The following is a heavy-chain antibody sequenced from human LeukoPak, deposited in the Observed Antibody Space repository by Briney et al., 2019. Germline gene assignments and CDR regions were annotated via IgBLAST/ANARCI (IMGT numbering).Heavy chain of an antibody. Sequence: PGGSLRLSCVVSGFTFSHYGMDWVRQAPGKGLEWVSYISSSSNSIYYADSVKGRFTISRDNAKNSLHLQMNSLRDDDTAVYYCVSYSGSVDYWGQGTLVTVSS. V-gene: IGHV3-48*02. CDR1: GFTFSHYG. D-gene: IGHD1-26*01. J-gene: IGHJ4*02. CDR2: ISSSSNSI. CDR3: VSYSGSVDY.